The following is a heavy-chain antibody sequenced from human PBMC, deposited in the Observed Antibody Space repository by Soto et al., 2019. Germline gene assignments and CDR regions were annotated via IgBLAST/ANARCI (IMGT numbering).Heavy chain of an antibody. CDR2: INPNSGGT. Sequence: ASVKVSCKASGGTFSSYAISWVRQAPGQGLEWMGWINPNSGGTNYAQKFQGRVTMTRDTSISTAYMELSRLRSDDTAVYYCARGYQIGDYYYYGMDVWGQGTTVTVSS. J-gene: IGHJ6*02. CDR1: GGTFSSYA. D-gene: IGHD3-16*02. CDR3: ARGYQIGDYYYYGMDV. V-gene: IGHV1-2*02.